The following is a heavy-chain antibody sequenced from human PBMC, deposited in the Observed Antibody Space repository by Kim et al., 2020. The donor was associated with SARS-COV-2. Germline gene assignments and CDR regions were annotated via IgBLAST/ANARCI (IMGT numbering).Heavy chain of an antibody. V-gene: IGHV4-4*02. Sequence: TPSLKSRVTIAVDKSKNQFSLKLSSVTAADTAVYYCARDETSYYYGMDVWGQGTTVTVSS. J-gene: IGHJ6*02. CDR3: ARDETSYYYGMDV. D-gene: IGHD2-2*01.